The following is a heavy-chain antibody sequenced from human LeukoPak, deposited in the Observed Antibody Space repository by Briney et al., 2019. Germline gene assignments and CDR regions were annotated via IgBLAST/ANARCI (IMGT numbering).Heavy chain of an antibody. CDR1: GFTFGSYA. Sequence: GGSLRLSCAASGFTFGSYAMSWVRQAPGKGLEWVSAISGSGGSTYYADSVKGRFTISRDNSKNTLYLQMNSLRAEDTAVYYCAKDLYYDILTGYYTVTAFDIWGQGTMVTVSS. CDR3: AKDLYYDILTGYYTVTAFDI. CDR2: ISGSGGST. V-gene: IGHV3-23*01. D-gene: IGHD3-9*01. J-gene: IGHJ3*02.